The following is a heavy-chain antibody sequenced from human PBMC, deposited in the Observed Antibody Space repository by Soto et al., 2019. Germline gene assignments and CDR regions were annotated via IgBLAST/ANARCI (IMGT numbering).Heavy chain of an antibody. J-gene: IGHJ5*02. CDR3: ARQLTAFDP. D-gene: IGHD2-21*02. CDR2: IYHSGST. CDR1: GGSISSGGYS. Sequence: QLQLQESGSGLVKPSQTLSLTCAVSGGSISSGGYSWSWIRQPPGKGLEWIGYIYHSGSTYYNPSLEGRVTISVDRSKNPFSLKLSSVTAAGTAVYYCARQLTAFDPWGEGTLVTVSS. V-gene: IGHV4-30-2*01.